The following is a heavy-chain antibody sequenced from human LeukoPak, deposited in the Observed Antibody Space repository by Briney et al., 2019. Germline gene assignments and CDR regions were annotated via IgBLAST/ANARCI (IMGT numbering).Heavy chain of an antibody. CDR2: INPSGGST. J-gene: IGHJ4*02. CDR3: ARVDSSGYYY. V-gene: IGHV1-46*01. CDR1: GYTFTGYY. D-gene: IGHD3-22*01. Sequence: VASVKVSCKASGYTFTGYYMHWVPQAPGQGLEWMGIINPSGGSTSYAQKFQGRVTMTRDTSTSTVYMELSSLRSEDTAVYYCARVDSSGYYYWGQGTLVTVSS.